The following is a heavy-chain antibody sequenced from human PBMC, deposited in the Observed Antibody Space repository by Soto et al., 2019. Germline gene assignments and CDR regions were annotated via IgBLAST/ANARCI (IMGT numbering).Heavy chain of an antibody. J-gene: IGHJ6*02. D-gene: IGHD3-22*01. CDR1: GFTFSSYA. Sequence: GGSLRLSCAASGFTFSSYAMSWVRQALGKGLEWVSAISGSGGSTYYADSGKGRFTISRDNSKNTLYLQMNSLRAEDTAVYYCAISTPPMMRDYYYGMDVWGQGTTVTVSS. V-gene: IGHV3-23*01. CDR3: AISTPPMMRDYYYGMDV. CDR2: ISGSGGST.